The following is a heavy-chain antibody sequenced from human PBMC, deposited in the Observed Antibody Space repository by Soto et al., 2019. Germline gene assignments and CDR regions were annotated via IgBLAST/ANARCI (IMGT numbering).Heavy chain of an antibody. Sequence: EVQLVESGGGLVKPGGSLRLSCAASGFTFSSYSMNWVRQAPGKGLEWVSSISSSSSYIYYADSVKGRFTISRDNAKNSLYLQMSSLGAGDGAVYYCAGDQSEVGAGDFYYYYYGVEVWGQGTTVTVSS. V-gene: IGHV3-21*01. CDR3: AGDQSEVGAGDFYYYYYGVEV. CDR1: GFTFSSYS. J-gene: IGHJ6*02. D-gene: IGHD2-21*01. CDR2: ISSSSSYI.